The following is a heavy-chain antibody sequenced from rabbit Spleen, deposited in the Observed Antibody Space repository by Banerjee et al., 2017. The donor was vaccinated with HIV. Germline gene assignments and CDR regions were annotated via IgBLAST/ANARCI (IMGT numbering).Heavy chain of an antibody. Sequence: QSLEESGGDLVKPEGSLTLTCTASGIDFSTYYWMWWVRQAPGKGLEWIGCVDVGSSGFTYFASWAKGRFTISKTSSTTVTLQMTSLTAADTATYFCARDAASSFSSYGMDLWGPGTLVTVS. CDR2: VDVGSSGFT. V-gene: IGHV1S40*01. D-gene: IGHD8-1*01. J-gene: IGHJ6*01. CDR3: ARDAASSFSSYGMDL. CDR1: GIDFSTYYW.